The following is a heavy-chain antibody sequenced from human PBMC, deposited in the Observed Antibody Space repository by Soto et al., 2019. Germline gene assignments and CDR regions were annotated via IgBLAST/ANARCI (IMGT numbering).Heavy chain of an antibody. J-gene: IGHJ6*02. Sequence: QVQLVQSGAEVKKPGSSVKVSCKASGGTFSSYAISWVRQAPGQGLEWMGGIIPIFGTADYAQKFQGRVTIIADESTSTAYMELSSLRSEDTAVYYWASHSYGNAKYYYGMDVWGQGTTVTVSS. CDR3: ASHSYGNAKYYYGMDV. D-gene: IGHD5-18*01. V-gene: IGHV1-69*12. CDR2: IIPIFGTA. CDR1: GGTFSSYA.